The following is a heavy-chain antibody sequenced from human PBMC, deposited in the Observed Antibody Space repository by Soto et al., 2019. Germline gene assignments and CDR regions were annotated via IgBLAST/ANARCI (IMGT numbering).Heavy chain of an antibody. D-gene: IGHD1-26*01. CDR2: ISSGGSTI. V-gene: IGHV3-48*03. Sequence: GGSLRLSCAASGFTFSGYEMNWVRQSPGKGLYWVSYISSGGSTIYYADSVKGRFTISRDNAKNSLYLQMNSLRAEDTAVYYCARDRGNYYDSWGQGTLVTVSS. J-gene: IGHJ4*02. CDR1: GFTFSGYE. CDR3: ARDRGNYYDS.